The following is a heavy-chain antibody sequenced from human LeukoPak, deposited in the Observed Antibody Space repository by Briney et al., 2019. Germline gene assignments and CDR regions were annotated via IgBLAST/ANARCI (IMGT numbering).Heavy chain of an antibody. V-gene: IGHV4-34*01. D-gene: IGHD3-10*01. J-gene: IGHJ4*02. CDR1: GGSFSGYY. CDR2: INHSGST. CDR3: ARGGGDFDYGSTPEFDY. Sequence: PSETLPLTCAVYGGSFSGYYWSWIRQPPGKGLEWIGEINHSGSTNYNPSLKSRVTISVDTSKNQFSLKLSSVTAADTAVYYCARGGGDFDYGSTPEFDYWGQGTLVTVSS.